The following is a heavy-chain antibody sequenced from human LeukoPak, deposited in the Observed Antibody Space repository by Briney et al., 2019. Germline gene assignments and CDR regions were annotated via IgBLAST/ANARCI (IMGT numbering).Heavy chain of an antibody. CDR1: GYTFSNFG. CDR3: ARDGTSTDDY. D-gene: IGHD2-2*01. Sequence: ASVTVSCKASGYTFSNFGINWVRQAPGQGLEWMGWISGNNDNPNYGQKFQGRFTVTTDSSTSTAYMELRNLRFDDTAVYYCARDGTSTDDYWGQGTLVTVSS. J-gene: IGHJ4*02. CDR2: ISGNNDNP. V-gene: IGHV1-18*01.